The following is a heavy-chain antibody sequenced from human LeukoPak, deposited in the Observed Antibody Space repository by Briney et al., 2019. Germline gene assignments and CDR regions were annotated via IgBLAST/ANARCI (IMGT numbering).Heavy chain of an antibody. CDR2: MNPNSGNT. D-gene: IGHD3-9*01. Sequence: ASVKVSCKASGYTFTSYDINWVRQATGQGLEWMGWMNPNSGNTGYAQKFQGRVTMTRNTSISTAYMELSSLRSEDTAVYYCAREVGDYDILTGYYLDYWGQGTLVSVAS. CDR1: GYTFTSYD. CDR3: AREVGDYDILTGYYLDY. J-gene: IGHJ4*02. V-gene: IGHV1-8*01.